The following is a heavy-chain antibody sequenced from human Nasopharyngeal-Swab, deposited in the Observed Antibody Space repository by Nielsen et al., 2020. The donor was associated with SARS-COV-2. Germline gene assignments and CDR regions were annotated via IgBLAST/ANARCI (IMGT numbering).Heavy chain of an antibody. V-gene: IGHV3-9*01. Sequence: GGSLRLSCVASGFAFDDFAMHWVRQAPGKGLEWVAGINWNSGTKVYADSVRGRFSISRDNAKNSLYLQMNSLRAEDTAVYYCARAGSSWLGFYFDYWGQGTLVTVSS. D-gene: IGHD6-13*01. CDR3: ARAGSSWLGFYFDY. J-gene: IGHJ4*02. CDR1: GFAFDDFA. CDR2: INWNSGTK.